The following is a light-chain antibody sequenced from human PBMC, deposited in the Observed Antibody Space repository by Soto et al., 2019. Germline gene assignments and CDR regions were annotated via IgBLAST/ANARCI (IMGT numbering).Light chain of an antibody. CDR3: QQYNNWPALT. CDR1: QSVSSD. CDR2: GAS. Sequence: EIVMAQSPATLSVFPGERATLSCRASQSVSSDLAWYQQKPGQAPRVLIYGASTRAIGIPARFSGSGSGTEFTLTISSLQSEDVAVHYCQQYNNWPALTFGGGTKVEIK. V-gene: IGKV3-15*01. J-gene: IGKJ4*01.